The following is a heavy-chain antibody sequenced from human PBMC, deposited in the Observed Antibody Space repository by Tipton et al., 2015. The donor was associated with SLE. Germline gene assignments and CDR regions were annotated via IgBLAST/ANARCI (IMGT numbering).Heavy chain of an antibody. Sequence: GLVKPSETLSLTCTVSGGSISSSSYYWGWIRQPPGKGLEWIGSIYYSGSTYYNPSLKSRVTISVDTSKNQFSLKLSSVTAADTAVYYCARPGEWELPWAFDIWGQGTMVTVSS. D-gene: IGHD1-26*01. CDR3: ARPGEWELPWAFDI. J-gene: IGHJ3*02. V-gene: IGHV4-39*07. CDR2: IYYSGST. CDR1: GGSISSSSYY.